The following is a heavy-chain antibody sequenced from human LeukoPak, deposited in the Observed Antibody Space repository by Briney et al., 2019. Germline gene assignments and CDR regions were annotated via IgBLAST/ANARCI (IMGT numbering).Heavy chain of an antibody. CDR1: GFPFSSYA. V-gene: IGHV3-30-3*01. J-gene: IGHJ6*02. D-gene: IGHD1-26*01. Sequence: GSLRLSCAASGFPFSSYAMHWVRQAPGKGLEWVAVISYDGSNKYYADSVKGRFTISRDNSKNTLYLQMNSLRAEDTAVYYCASSCCGDYYGMDVWGQGTTVTVSS. CDR2: ISYDGSNK. CDR3: ASSCCGDYYGMDV.